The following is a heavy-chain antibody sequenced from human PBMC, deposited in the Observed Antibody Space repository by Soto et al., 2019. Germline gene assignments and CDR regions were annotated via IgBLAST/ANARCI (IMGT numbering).Heavy chain of an antibody. V-gene: IGHV3-33*01. CDR2: IWYDGSNK. CDR1: GFTFSSYG. CDR3: ARDYDSSGYPRSYFDY. D-gene: IGHD3-22*01. Sequence: QVQLVESGGGVVQPGRSLRLSCAASGFTFSSYGMHWVRQAPGKGLVWVAVIWYDGSNKYYADSVKGRFTISRDNSKNTLYLEMNSLRAEDTAVYYCARDYDSSGYPRSYFDYWGQGTLVTFSS. J-gene: IGHJ4*02.